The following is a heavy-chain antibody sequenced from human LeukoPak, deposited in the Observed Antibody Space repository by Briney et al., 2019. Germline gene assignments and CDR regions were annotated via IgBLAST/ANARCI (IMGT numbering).Heavy chain of an antibody. V-gene: IGHV4-34*01. D-gene: IGHD3-9*01. CDR1: GGSFSGYY. CDR2: INHSGST. CDR3: ARSPLADYDILTGYPIDY. Sequence: SETLSLTCAVYGGSFSGYYWSWIRQPPGKGLEWIGEINHSGSTNYNPSLKSRVTISVDTSKNQFSLKLSSVTAADTAVYYCARSPLADYDILTGYPIDYWGQGTLVTVSS. J-gene: IGHJ4*02.